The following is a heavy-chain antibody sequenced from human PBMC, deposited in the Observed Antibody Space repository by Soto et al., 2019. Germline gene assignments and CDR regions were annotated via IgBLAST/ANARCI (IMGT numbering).Heavy chain of an antibody. Sequence: SLTLPVTCTVSGGYISSGGYYWSRINKPPGKGLEWIGYIYHSGSTYYNPSLKSRLTISVDTSKNQFSLKLSSVTAADTSLYSCASVRPDGAMLAPWRHGTLVTVSS. CDR3: ASVRPDGAMLAP. J-gene: IGHJ5*02. V-gene: IGHV4-30-4*01. D-gene: IGHD6-6*01. CDR2: IYHSGST. CDR1: GGYISSGGYY.